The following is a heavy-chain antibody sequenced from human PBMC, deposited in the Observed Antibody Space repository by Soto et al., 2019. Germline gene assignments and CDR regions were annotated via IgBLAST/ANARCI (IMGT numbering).Heavy chain of an antibody. CDR2: INPDDSET. V-gene: IGHV5-51*01. CDR1: GYNFNTYW. D-gene: IGHD2-15*01. CDR3: ARQEPPRYCSSPTCFAPFDY. Sequence: LKISCQGSGYNFNTYWIGWVRQMPGKGLEWMGIINPDDSETRYSPSFQGQVTISADKSISTAYLQWSSLEASDTAMYYCARQEPPRYCSSPTCFAPFDYWGQGALVTVSS. J-gene: IGHJ4*02.